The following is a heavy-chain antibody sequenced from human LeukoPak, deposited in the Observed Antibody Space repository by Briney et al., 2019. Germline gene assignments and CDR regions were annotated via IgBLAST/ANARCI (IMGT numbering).Heavy chain of an antibody. D-gene: IGHD5-12*01. V-gene: IGHV4-4*07. J-gene: IGHJ4*02. CDR1: GGSISSYY. CDR3: ARGGYATRQGFDY. CDR2: IYTSGST. Sequence: SETLSLTCTVSGGSISSYYWSWIRQPPGKGLEWIGRIYTSGSTNYNPSLKSRVTMSVDTSKNQLSLKMSSVTAADTAVYYCARGGYATRQGFDYWGQGTLVTVSS.